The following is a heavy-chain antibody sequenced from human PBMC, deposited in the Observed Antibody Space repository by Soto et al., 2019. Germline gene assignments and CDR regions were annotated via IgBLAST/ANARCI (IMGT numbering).Heavy chain of an antibody. CDR3: ARDMHACFTHYFDP. CDR1: GGSITSYH. V-gene: IGHV4-59*01. D-gene: IGHD3-16*01. J-gene: IGHJ5*02. Sequence: SETLSLTCFVSGGSITSYHWRWIRKFPGKGLERIAYTSYTGNTNYNSSLQSRVTISMDTSKNQLSLKLTSMTSAYTAVYYCARDMHACFTHYFDPWGQGTLGTASS. CDR2: TSYTGNT.